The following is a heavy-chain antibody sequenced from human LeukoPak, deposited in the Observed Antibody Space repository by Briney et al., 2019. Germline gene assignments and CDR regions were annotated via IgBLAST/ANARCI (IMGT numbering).Heavy chain of an antibody. J-gene: IGHJ6*03. CDR3: ARGSYSYGAYYYYYMDV. CDR2: ITSDGSST. CDR1: GFIFSSYW. D-gene: IGHD5-18*01. V-gene: IGHV3-74*01. Sequence: PGGSLRLSCAASGFIFSSYWVHWVRQAPGKGLVWVSRITSDGSSTRYADSVKGRFTISRDNAKNTLYLQMNSLRAEDTAVYYCARGSYSYGAYYYYYMDVWGKGTTVTVSS.